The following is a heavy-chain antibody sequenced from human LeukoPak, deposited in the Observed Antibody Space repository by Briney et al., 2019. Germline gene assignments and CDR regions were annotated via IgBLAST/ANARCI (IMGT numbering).Heavy chain of an antibody. D-gene: IGHD3-22*01. CDR1: GGYISSTSYL. CDR2: IYHGGRT. J-gene: IGHJ4*02. Sequence: SETLSLTCTVSGGYISSTSYLWGWVRQPPGEGLEWIGSIYHGGRTFYNPSLKSRVTVSADTSKNHVSLTVRSVTAADTAVYYCARQIPDERGYYQYYFDYWGQGTQVTVSS. V-gene: IGHV4-39*01. CDR3: ARQIPDERGYYQYYFDY.